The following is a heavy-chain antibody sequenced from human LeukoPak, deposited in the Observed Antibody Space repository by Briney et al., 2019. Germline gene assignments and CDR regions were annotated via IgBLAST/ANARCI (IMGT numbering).Heavy chain of an antibody. CDR2: INPNSGGT. D-gene: IGHD6-19*01. V-gene: IGHV1-2*02. CDR1: GYTFTGYY. CDR3: ARDLVAGLDAFDI. J-gene: IGHJ3*02. Sequence: ASVKVSCKASGYTFTGYYMHWVRQAPGQGLEWMGWINPNSGGTNYAQKFQGRVTMTRDASISTAYMELSRLRSDDTAVYCCARDLVAGLDAFDIWGQGTVVTVSS.